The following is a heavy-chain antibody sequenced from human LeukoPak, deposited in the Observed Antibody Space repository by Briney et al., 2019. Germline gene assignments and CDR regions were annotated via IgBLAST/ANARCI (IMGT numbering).Heavy chain of an antibody. CDR3: ARAWSRRNPYDAFDI. D-gene: IGHD3-3*01. CDR1: GYTFTGYC. Sequence: ASVKVSCKASGYTFTGYCMHWVRQAPGQGLEWMGRINPNSGGTNYAQKFQGRVTMTRDTSISTAYMELSRLRSGDTAVYYCARAWSRRNPYDAFDIWGQGTMVTVSS. V-gene: IGHV1-2*06. CDR2: INPNSGGT. J-gene: IGHJ3*02.